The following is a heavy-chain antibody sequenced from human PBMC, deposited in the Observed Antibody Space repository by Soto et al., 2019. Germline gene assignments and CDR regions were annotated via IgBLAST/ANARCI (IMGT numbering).Heavy chain of an antibody. CDR2: IYPGDSDT. CDR1: GYSFTSYW. V-gene: IGHV5-51*01. Sequence: PGESLKISCKGSGYSFTSYWIGWVRQMPGKGLEWMGIIYPGDSDTRYSPSFQGQVTTSADKSISTTYLQWSSLKASDTAMYYCARPTCSSTSCLPPDWFDPWGQGTLVTVSS. D-gene: IGHD2-2*01. CDR3: ARPTCSSTSCLPPDWFDP. J-gene: IGHJ5*02.